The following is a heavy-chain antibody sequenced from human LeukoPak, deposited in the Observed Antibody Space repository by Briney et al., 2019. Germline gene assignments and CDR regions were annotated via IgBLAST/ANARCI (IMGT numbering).Heavy chain of an antibody. CDR1: GASISNSRDY. CDR3: ARHVEIAVAGPIEY. CDR2: IFFSGST. V-gene: IGHV4-39*01. Sequence: KPSETLSLSCTVPGASISNSRDYWGWIRQPPGKGLEWIGSIFFSGSTYYNPSLKSRAAISVDSSKNQFSLKLSSVTAADTAFYYCARHVEIAVAGPIEYWGQGTLVPVSS. J-gene: IGHJ4*02. D-gene: IGHD6-19*01.